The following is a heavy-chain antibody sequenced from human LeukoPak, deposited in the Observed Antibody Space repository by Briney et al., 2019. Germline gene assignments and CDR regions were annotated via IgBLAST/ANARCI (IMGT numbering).Heavy chain of an antibody. CDR1: GYTFTSYY. J-gene: IGHJ4*02. CDR3: ATEGSIEMATLR. CDR2: INPSGGST. D-gene: IGHD5-24*01. Sequence: ASVKVSCKASGYTFTSYYMHWVRHAPGQGLEWMGIINPSGGSTSYAQKFQGRVTMTRDTSTSTVYMEVRSLRSEDTAVYYCATEGSIEMATLRWGQGTLVTVSS. V-gene: IGHV1-46*01.